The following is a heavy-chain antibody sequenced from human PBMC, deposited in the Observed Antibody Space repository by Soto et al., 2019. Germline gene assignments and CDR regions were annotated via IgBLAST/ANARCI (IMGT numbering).Heavy chain of an antibody. D-gene: IGHD3-16*01. Sequence: EMQLLESGGGLVQPGGSLRLSCTASGFTFSNYAMTWVRQAPGKGLNWVSTINNVGYIYDADSVKGRFTISRDDARNTLYLQMNSLRVEDTAVYYCASRGDGSDRYNNGLDVWGQGTTVSVAS. CDR2: INNVGYI. CDR1: GFTFSNYA. V-gene: IGHV3-23*01. CDR3: ASRGDGSDRYNNGLDV. J-gene: IGHJ6*02.